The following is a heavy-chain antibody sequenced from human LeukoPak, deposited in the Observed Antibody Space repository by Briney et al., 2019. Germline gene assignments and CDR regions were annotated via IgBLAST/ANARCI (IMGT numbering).Heavy chain of an antibody. CDR1: GYIFISHY. D-gene: IGHD5-18*01. J-gene: IGHJ4*02. CDR3: ARADTGLVRVLDY. V-gene: IGHV1-46*01. Sequence: ASVKVSCKTSGYIFISHYVHWVRQAPGQGLEWMGVINPNGESTTYAPNFQGRVTMTWDTPTSTVYMELSSLRSDDTAVYYCARADTGLVRVLDYWGQGTLVTVSS. CDR2: INPNGEST.